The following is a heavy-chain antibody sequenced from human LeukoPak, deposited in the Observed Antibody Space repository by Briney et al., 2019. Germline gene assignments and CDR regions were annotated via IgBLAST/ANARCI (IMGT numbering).Heavy chain of an antibody. J-gene: IGHJ4*02. CDR2: ISSSSSTI. V-gene: IGHV3-48*01. CDR3: AREYCSSTSCYFDY. D-gene: IGHD2-2*01. CDR1: GFTLSSYS. Sequence: PGGSLRLSCAASGFTLSSYSMNWVRQAPGKGLEWVSYISSSSSTIYYADSVKGRFTISRDNAKNSLYLQMNSLRAEDTAVYYCAREYCSSTSCYFDYWGQGTLVTVSS.